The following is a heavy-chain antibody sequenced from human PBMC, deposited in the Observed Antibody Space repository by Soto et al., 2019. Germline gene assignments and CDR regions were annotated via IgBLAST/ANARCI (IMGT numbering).Heavy chain of an antibody. V-gene: IGHV4-31*11. CDR1: GGSISSGGYS. J-gene: IGHJ4*02. CDR2: IYYSGST. Sequence: PSETLSLTCAVSGGSISSGGYSWSWIRQHPGKGLEWIGYIYYSGSTYYNPSLKSRVTISVDTSKNQFSLKLSSVTAADTAVYYCARSDGRYWGQGTLVTVSS. CDR3: ARSDGRY.